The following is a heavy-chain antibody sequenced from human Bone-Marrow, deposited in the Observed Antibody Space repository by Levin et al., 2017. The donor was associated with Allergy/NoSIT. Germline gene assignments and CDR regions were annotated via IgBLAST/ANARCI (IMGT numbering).Heavy chain of an antibody. CDR1: GGSIRSGADY. Sequence: SQTLSLTCTVSGGSIRSGADYWSWIRQHPGKGLEWIGSIYHSGNMYYNPSLKSRLTISIDTSKNQFSLRLTAVTATDTAVYYCARDRGGSSTGIFDIWGQGTLVTVSS. CDR3: ARDRGGSSTGIFDI. CDR2: IYHSGNM. V-gene: IGHV4-31*03. J-gene: IGHJ3*02. D-gene: IGHD2-2*01.